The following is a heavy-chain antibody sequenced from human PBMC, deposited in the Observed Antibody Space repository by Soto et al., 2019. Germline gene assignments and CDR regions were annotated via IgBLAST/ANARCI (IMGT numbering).Heavy chain of an antibody. J-gene: IGHJ4*02. D-gene: IGHD3-10*01. CDR3: ARAGGADF. V-gene: IGHV3-74*01. CDR1: GFTFSSHW. Sequence: LRLSCAVSGFTFSSHWMHWVRQAAGKGLAWVSRINAGGNSTSYADSVKGRFTISRDNAKNTVYLQLNSLRAEDTAVYYCARAGGADFWGQGTVVTVSS. CDR2: INAGGNST.